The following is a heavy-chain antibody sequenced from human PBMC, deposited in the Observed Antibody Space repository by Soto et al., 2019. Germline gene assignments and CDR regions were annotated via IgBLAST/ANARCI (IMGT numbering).Heavy chain of an antibody. V-gene: IGHV1-3*01. CDR3: ARGFRYSGSYYFDY. J-gene: IGHJ4*02. D-gene: IGHD1-26*01. CDR2: INAGNGNT. CDR1: GYTFTSYA. Sequence: ASVKVSCKASGYTFTSYAMHWVRQAPGQRLEWMGWINAGNGNTKYSQKFQGRVTITRDTSASTAYMELSSLRSEDTAVYYCARGFRYSGSYYFDYWGQGTLVTAPQ.